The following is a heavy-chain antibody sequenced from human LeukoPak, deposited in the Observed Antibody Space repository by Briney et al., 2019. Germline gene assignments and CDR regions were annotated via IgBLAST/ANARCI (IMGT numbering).Heavy chain of an antibody. CDR3: ARGGQYCSSTSCLANWFDP. D-gene: IGHD2-2*01. J-gene: IGHJ5*02. CDR1: GYSFTSYW. V-gene: IGHV5-51*01. Sequence: GGSLKISCKGSGYSFTSYWIGWVRQMPGKSLEWRGTIYPCDSDTRYSPSCQSQVTISADKSISTAYLQWSSLKASDTAMYYCARGGQYCSSTSCLANWFDPWGQGTLVTVSS. CDR2: IYPCDSDT.